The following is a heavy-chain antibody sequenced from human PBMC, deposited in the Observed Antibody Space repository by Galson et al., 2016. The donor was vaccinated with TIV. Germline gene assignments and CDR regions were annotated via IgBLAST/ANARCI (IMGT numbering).Heavy chain of an antibody. CDR3: AKDRDLYPPFMGTFDH. J-gene: IGHJ4*02. V-gene: IGHV3-30*18. CDR2: ISYDGSNM. Sequence: SLRLSCAASGFTFSRFGVHWVRQAPGKGLEWVAVISYDGSNMYYADSVKGRLTISRDNSKNTLYLQMNSLRAEDTAVYYCAKDRDLYPPFMGTFDHWGQGTMVTVSS. CDR1: GFTFSRFG. D-gene: IGHD7-27*01.